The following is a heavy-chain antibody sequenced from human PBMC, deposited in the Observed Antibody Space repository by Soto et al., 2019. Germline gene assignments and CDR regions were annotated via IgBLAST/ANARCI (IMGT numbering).Heavy chain of an antibody. V-gene: IGHV2-26*01. CDR3: ARIPRYSSSWYGMDV. CDR2: IFSNDEK. D-gene: IGHD6-13*01. CDR1: GFSLRNARMG. Sequence: QVTLKESGPVLVKPTENLTLTCTVSGFSLRNARMGVSWIRQPPGKAQEWLAHIFSNDEKSYSTSLKSRLTISKDTSESQVVLTMTNMDPVDTATYYCARIPRYSSSWYGMDVWGQGTTVTVSS. J-gene: IGHJ6*02.